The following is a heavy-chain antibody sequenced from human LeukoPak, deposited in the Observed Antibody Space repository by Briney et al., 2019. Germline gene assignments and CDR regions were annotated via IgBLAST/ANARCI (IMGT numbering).Heavy chain of an antibody. Sequence: PSETLSLTCAVSGDPFSSHYWTWIRQSPGTGLEWIGYISHIGRTNYNPSLKSRVTISIDTSKNQFSLKLRSVTAADTAVYYCARDLVTVTKGFDTWGQGTMVSVSS. CDR3: ARDLVTVTKGFDT. CDR2: ISHIGRT. J-gene: IGHJ3*02. CDR1: GDPFSSHY. V-gene: IGHV4-59*11. D-gene: IGHD4-17*01.